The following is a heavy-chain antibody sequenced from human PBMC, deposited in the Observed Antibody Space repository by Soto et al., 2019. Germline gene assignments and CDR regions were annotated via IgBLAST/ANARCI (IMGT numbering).Heavy chain of an antibody. CDR3: ASGGPRTSEQWLVPSLIGAFDY. Sequence: GGSLRLSCAASGFTFSSYGMHWVRQAPGKGLEWVAVIWYDGSNKYYADSVKGRFTISRDNSKNTLYLQMNSLRAEDTAVYYCASGGPRTSEQWLVPSLIGAFDYWGQGTLVTVSS. CDR1: GFTFSSYG. V-gene: IGHV3-33*01. D-gene: IGHD6-19*01. J-gene: IGHJ4*02. CDR2: IWYDGSNK.